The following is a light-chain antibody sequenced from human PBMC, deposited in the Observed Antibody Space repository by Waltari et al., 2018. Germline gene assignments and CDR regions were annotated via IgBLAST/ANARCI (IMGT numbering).Light chain of an antibody. CDR3: VQSLQVPS. J-gene: IGKJ4*01. Sequence: NVVTQTPLSMSVTPGQAASISCKSSLGRLHTDCDTSSSWYLQRADQPPRLLLYEASKRLSGVPERFSGGGSGTEFSLTISRVEADDVGFYYCVQSLQVPSFGGGTRLE. V-gene: IGKV2D-29*01. CDR1: LGRLHTDCDTS. CDR2: EAS.